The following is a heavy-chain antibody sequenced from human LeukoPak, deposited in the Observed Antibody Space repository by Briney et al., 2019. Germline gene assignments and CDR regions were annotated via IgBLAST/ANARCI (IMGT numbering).Heavy chain of an antibody. CDR2: ISSSSSYI. J-gene: IGHJ4*02. Sequence: GGSLRLSCAASGFTFSSYSMNWVRQAPGRGLEWVSSISSSSSYIYYADSVKGRFTISRDNAKNSLYLQMNSLRAEDTAVYYCARDRGSGWMYYFDYWGQGTLVTVSS. D-gene: IGHD6-19*01. V-gene: IGHV3-21*01. CDR3: ARDRGSGWMYYFDY. CDR1: GFTFSSYS.